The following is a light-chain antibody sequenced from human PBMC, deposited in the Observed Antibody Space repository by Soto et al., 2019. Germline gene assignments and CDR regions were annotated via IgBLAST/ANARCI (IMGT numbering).Light chain of an antibody. J-gene: IGKJ5*01. CDR2: GIS. V-gene: IGKV3-20*01. CDR1: QTISNTF. CDR3: QQYTNWPIT. Sequence: EIVLTQSPGTLSLSPGERATLSCRASQTISNTFLAWYQQRPGQAPRLLIYGISNRATGIPDRFSGSGSGTEFTLTISSVQPEDVAIYYCQQYTNWPITFGQGTRLENK.